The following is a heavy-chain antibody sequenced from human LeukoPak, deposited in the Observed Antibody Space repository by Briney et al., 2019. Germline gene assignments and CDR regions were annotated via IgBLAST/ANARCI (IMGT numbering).Heavy chain of an antibody. Sequence: ASVKVSCKASGYTFTSYGISRVRQAPGQGLEWMGWISAYNGNTNYAQKFQGRVTMTRDTSTSTVYMELSSLRSEDTAVYYCARDRSSSWPFDYWGQGTLVTVSS. V-gene: IGHV1-18*01. CDR2: ISAYNGNT. J-gene: IGHJ4*02. D-gene: IGHD6-13*01. CDR1: GYTFTSYG. CDR3: ARDRSSSWPFDY.